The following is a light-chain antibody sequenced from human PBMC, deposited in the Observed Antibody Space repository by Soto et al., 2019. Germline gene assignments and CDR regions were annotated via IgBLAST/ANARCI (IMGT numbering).Light chain of an antibody. CDR1: QTITTY. CDR3: QQSYNVPRT. V-gene: IGKV1-39*01. J-gene: IGKJ4*01. Sequence: DIQMTQSPSSLSASVGDRVTITCRASQTITTYLNWYQQKPGKAPKLLIYAASRLQSEVPSRFTGSGSGTDFTLTISSLQPEDFATYYCQQSYNVPRTFGGGTKVDIK. CDR2: AAS.